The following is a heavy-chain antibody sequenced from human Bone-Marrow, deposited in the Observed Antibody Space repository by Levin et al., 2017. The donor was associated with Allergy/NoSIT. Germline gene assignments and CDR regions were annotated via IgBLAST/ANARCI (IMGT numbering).Heavy chain of an antibody. CDR3: ARVSRITARLLTDFYYYYYMDV. Sequence: TGGSLRLSCAASGFNFSDYYMSWIRQAPGKGLEWISYISNGSDSINYADSVKGRLTISRDNAKNSLYLQVANLRAEDTAVYYCARVSRITARLLTDFYYYYYMDVWGKGTTVIVSS. J-gene: IGHJ6*03. CDR1: GFNFSDYY. V-gene: IGHV3-11*06. CDR2: ISNGSDSI. D-gene: IGHD6-6*01.